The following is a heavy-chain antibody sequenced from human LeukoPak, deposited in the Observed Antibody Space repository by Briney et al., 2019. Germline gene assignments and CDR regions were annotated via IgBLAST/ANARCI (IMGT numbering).Heavy chain of an antibody. Sequence: PSETLSLACAVYGGSFSGYYWSWIRQPPGKGLEWIGEINHSGSTNYNPSPKSRVTISVDTSKNQFSLKLSSVTAADTAVYYCARLNQGNRFDYWGQGTLVTVSS. D-gene: IGHD1-14*01. CDR1: GGSFSGYY. CDR3: ARLNQGNRFDY. CDR2: INHSGST. J-gene: IGHJ4*02. V-gene: IGHV4-34*01.